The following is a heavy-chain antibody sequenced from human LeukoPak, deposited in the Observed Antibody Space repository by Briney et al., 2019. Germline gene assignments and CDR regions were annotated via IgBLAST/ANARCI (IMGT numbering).Heavy chain of an antibody. CDR3: ARTPGTVAVFDY. CDR2: IYHSGST. J-gene: IGHJ4*02. CDR1: GGSISSGGYS. D-gene: IGHD4-23*01. V-gene: IGHV4-30-2*02. Sequence: SETLSLTCAVSGGSISSGGYSWSWIRQPPGKGLEWIGYIYHSGSTYYNPSLKSRVTISVDRSKNQFSLKLSSVTAADTAVYYCARTPGTVAVFDYWGQGTLVTVSS.